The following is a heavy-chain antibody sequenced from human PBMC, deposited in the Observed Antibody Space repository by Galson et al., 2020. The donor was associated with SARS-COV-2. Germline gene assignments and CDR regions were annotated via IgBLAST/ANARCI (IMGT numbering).Heavy chain of an antibody. V-gene: IGHV3-11*01. Sequence: GSLRLSCEASGFSLSDFYMSWTRQAPGKGLEWLAYIGRSGSPIFYADSVKGRFTVFRDNAKDLLYLQLNSLRVEDTAIYYCGRDLAPGRMDVWGQGTTVTVSS. CDR2: IGRSGSPI. CDR1: GFSLSDFY. J-gene: IGHJ6*02. CDR3: GRDLAPGRMDV.